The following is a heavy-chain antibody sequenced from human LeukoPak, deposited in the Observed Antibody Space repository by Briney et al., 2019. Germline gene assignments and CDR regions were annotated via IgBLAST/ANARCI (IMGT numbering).Heavy chain of an antibody. V-gene: IGHV4-34*01. J-gene: IGHJ4*02. CDR3: ASHYYDSSGYYYFDY. Sequence: SETLSLTCAVYGGSFSGYYWSWIRQPPGKGLEWIGEINHSGSTSYNPSLKSRVTISVDTSKNQFSLKLSSVTAADTAVYYCASHYYDSSGYYYFDYWGQGTLVTVSS. CDR2: INHSGST. D-gene: IGHD3-22*01. CDR1: GGSFSGYY.